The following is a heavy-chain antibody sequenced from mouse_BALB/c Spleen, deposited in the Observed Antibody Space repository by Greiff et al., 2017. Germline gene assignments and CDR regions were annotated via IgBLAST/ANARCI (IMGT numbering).Heavy chain of an antibody. D-gene: IGHD1-1*01. V-gene: IGHV1-54*01. Sequence: QVQLKQSGAELVRPGTSVKVSCKASGYAFTNYLIEWVKQRPGQGLEWIGVINPGSGGTNYNEKFKGKATLTADKSSSTAYMQLSSLTSDDSAVYFCARWYYGSSYYWGQGTTLTVSS. CDR1: GYAFTNYL. J-gene: IGHJ2*01. CDR2: INPGSGGT. CDR3: ARWYYGSSYY.